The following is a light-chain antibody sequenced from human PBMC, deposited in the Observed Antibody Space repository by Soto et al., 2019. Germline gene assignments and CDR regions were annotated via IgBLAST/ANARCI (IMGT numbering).Light chain of an antibody. CDR1: NIGSKS. CDR3: QVWDSSSDHVV. J-gene: IGLJ2*01. V-gene: IGLV3-21*04. Sequence: SYELTQPPSVSVAPGKTAKITCGGNNIGSKSVHWYQQKPGQAPVLVIYYDSARSSGIPERFSGSNSGNTATLSIGRVEAGDEADYYCQVWDSSSDHVVFGGGTKLTVL. CDR2: YDS.